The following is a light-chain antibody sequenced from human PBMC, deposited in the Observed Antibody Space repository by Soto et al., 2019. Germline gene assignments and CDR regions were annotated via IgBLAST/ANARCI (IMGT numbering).Light chain of an antibody. V-gene: IGKV3-20*01. CDR2: GAS. CDR1: QSVNSDY. CDR3: QQYGNSPPWT. Sequence: DIVLTQSPGTLSLSPGERATLSCRASQSVNSDYFAWYQQKPGQAPRLLIYGASTRAAGIPDRFTGSGSGTDFTLTISRLEPEDLAGYYCQQYGNSPPWTFGQGTKVEIK. J-gene: IGKJ1*01.